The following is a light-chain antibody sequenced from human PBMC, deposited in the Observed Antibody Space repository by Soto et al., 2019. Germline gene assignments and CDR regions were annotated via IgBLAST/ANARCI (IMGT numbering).Light chain of an antibody. V-gene: IGKV3-20*01. CDR1: QSVGSY. Sequence: EIVLTQSPGTLSLSPGERATLSCRASQSVGSYLAWYQQKPGQAPRLLISDTSSRATGIPDRFSGSGSGTDFTLTISRLQPEDFAVYYCQQYRSSPLTFGGGTKVDIX. CDR3: QQYRSSPLT. CDR2: DTS. J-gene: IGKJ4*01.